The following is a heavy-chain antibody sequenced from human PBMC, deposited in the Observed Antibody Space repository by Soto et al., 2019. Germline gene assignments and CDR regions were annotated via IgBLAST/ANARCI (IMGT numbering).Heavy chain of an antibody. D-gene: IGHD5-18*01. Sequence: SGPTLVNPTDALTLTCTVSGFSLSNAGMGVSWIRQPPGKALEWLAHIFSSDEKSYRTSLETRLTVSKDTSKSQVVLTMTNMDPLDTATYYCARAVDRAISDIWFDPWGQGTQVTVSS. V-gene: IGHV2-26*01. CDR2: IFSSDEK. CDR1: GFSLSNAGMG. CDR3: ARAVDRAISDIWFDP. J-gene: IGHJ5*02.